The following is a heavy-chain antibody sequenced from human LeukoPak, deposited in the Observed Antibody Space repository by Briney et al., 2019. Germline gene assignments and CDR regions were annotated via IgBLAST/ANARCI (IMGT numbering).Heavy chain of an antibody. CDR3: AKESYNWNDGHYFDY. CDR1: GFTFSSYG. CDR2: ISGSGGRT. V-gene: IGHV3-23*01. Sequence: GGSLRLSCAASGFTFSSYGMSWVRQAPGKGLEWVSTISGSGGRTYYADSVKGRFTISRDNSKNTLYLQMNSLRAEDTAVYYCAKESYNWNDGHYFDYWGQGTLVTVSS. J-gene: IGHJ4*02. D-gene: IGHD1-1*01.